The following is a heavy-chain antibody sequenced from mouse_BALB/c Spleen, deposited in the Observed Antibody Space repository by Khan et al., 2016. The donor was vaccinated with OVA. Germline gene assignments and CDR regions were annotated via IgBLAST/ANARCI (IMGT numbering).Heavy chain of an antibody. D-gene: IGHD2-1*01. CDR1: GFTFSSFS. Sequence: LVESGGGLVKPGGSLKLSCAASGFTFSSFSMSWVRQTPEKRLEWVATISSGGDNTYYPDSVTGRFTISRDTAKHDLFLQRRSLRSEDTALYYCSRSNYGTFAYWGQGTLVTVSA. J-gene: IGHJ3*01. V-gene: IGHV5-9*03. CDR3: SRSNYGTFAY. CDR2: ISSGGDNT.